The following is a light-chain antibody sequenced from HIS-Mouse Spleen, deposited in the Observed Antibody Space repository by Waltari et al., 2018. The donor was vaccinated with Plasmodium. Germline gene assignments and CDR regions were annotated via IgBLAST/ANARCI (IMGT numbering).Light chain of an antibody. Sequence: EIVMTQSLATLSVSPGERATLSCRASQSVSSNLAWYQQKPGQAPRLLIYGASTRATGIPARFSGSGSGTEFTLTISSLQSEDFAVYYCQKYNNWSFTFGPGTKVDIK. CDR3: QKYNNWSFT. J-gene: IGKJ3*01. V-gene: IGKV3-15*01. CDR1: QSVSSN. CDR2: GAS.